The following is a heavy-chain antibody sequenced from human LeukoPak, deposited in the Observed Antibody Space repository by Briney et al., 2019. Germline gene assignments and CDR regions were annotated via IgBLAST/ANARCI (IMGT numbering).Heavy chain of an antibody. V-gene: IGHV3-33*08. D-gene: IGHD5-18*01. CDR2: IWYDGSNK. Sequence: GGSLRLSCAASGFTFSSYAMSWVRQAPGKGLEWVAVIWYDGSNKYYADSVKGRFTISRDNSKNTLYLQMNSLRAEDTAVYYCARDLRYSSFDYWGQGTLVTVSS. CDR1: GFTFSSYA. J-gene: IGHJ4*02. CDR3: ARDLRYSSFDY.